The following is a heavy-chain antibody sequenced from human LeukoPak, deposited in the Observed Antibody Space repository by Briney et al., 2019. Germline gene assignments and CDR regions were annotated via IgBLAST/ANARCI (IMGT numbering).Heavy chain of an antibody. Sequence: ASVKVSCKASGYTFTSYGISWVRQAPGQGLEWMGWISAYNGNTNYAQKLQGRVTMTTDTSTSTAYMELRSLRSDDTAVYYCARGTMVRGVATNYYYYGMDVWGQGTTVTVSS. V-gene: IGHV1-18*01. CDR3: ARGTMVRGVATNYYYYGMDV. D-gene: IGHD3-10*01. J-gene: IGHJ6*02. CDR1: GYTFTSYG. CDR2: ISAYNGNT.